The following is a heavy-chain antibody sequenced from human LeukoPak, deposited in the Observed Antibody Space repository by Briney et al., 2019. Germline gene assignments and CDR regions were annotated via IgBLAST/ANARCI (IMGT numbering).Heavy chain of an antibody. V-gene: IGHV1-2*02. J-gene: IGHJ4*02. CDR2: INPNSGGT. D-gene: IGHD6-19*01. Sequence: ASVKVSCKASGYTFTGYYMHWVRQAPGQGLEWMGWINPNSGGTNYAQKFQGRVTMTRDTSISTAYMELSRLRSDDTAVYYCARVATIAVAGTVPDYFNFWGQGTPVTVSS. CDR1: GYTFTGYY. CDR3: ARVATIAVAGTVPDYFNF.